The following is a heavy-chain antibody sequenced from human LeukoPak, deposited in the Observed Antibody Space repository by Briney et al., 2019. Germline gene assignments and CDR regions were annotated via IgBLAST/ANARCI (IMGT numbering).Heavy chain of an antibody. Sequence: GGSLRLSCAASGFTVSSNYMSWVRQAPGKGLEWVSVIYSGGSTYYADSVKGRFTISRDNSKNTLYLQMNSLRAEDTAVYYCARGVQTRYCMGGSCYLGGRETLVTGSS. J-gene: IGHJ4*02. CDR3: ARGVQTRYCMGGSCYL. D-gene: IGHD2-15*01. CDR2: IYSGGST. CDR1: GFTVSSNY. V-gene: IGHV3-66*01.